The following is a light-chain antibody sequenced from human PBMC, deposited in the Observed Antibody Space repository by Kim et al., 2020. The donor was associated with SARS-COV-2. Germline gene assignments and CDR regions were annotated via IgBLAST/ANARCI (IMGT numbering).Light chain of an antibody. Sequence: PPASISCRTSQSLVFTDGNTYLNWFQQRPGQTPRRLIYEVSNRDSGVPDRFSGSQSGSDFTLQISRVEAEDVGVYYCMQGTHWPYTFGQGTKLEIK. CDR3: MQGTHWPYT. CDR1: QSLVFTDGNTY. V-gene: IGKV2-30*01. J-gene: IGKJ2*01. CDR2: EVS.